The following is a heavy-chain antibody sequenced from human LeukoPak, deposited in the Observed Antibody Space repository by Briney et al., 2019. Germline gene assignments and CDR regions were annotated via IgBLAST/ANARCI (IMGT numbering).Heavy chain of an antibody. CDR2: INPNSGGT. D-gene: IGHD2-15*01. J-gene: IGHJ4*02. CDR1: GYTFTGYY. V-gene: IGHV1-2*04. CDR3: ARGQEDFFNRLSRYCSGGSCFTGYDY. Sequence: ASVKVSCKASGYTFTGYYMHWVRQAPGQGLEWMGWINPNSGGTNYAQKFQGWVTMTRDTSISTAYMELSRLRSDDTAVYYCARGQEDFFNRLSRYCSGGSCFTGYDYWGQGTLVTVSS.